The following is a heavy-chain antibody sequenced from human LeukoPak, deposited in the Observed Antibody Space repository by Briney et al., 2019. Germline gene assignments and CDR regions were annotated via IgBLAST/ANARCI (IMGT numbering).Heavy chain of an antibody. J-gene: IGHJ4*02. Sequence: PSETLSLTCTVSGGSVSSGTYYWTWIRQPPGKGLDCIGYISHSGSTYYNPSLRSRVTISLDTSNNQFSLKLNSVTAADTAVYYCARYYCGGHCYGFDYWGQGTLVTVSS. V-gene: IGHV4-61*01. D-gene: IGHD2-21*02. CDR1: GGSVSSGTYY. CDR2: ISHSGST. CDR3: ARYYCGGHCYGFDY.